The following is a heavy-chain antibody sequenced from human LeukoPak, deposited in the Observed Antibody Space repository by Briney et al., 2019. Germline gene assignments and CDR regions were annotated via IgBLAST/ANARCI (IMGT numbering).Heavy chain of an antibody. Sequence: GGSLRLSCAASGFTFSSNAMSWVRQAPGKGPEWVSTISGSGGNTYYADSVKGRFTISRDNSKSTLYLQMDSLRAEDTAVYYCARADSSIAARLSRSSIFNYYYYMDVWGKGTTVTVSS. D-gene: IGHD6-6*01. CDR2: ISGSGGNT. CDR3: ARADSSIAARLSRSSIFNYYYYMDV. J-gene: IGHJ6*03. CDR1: GFTFSSNA. V-gene: IGHV3-23*01.